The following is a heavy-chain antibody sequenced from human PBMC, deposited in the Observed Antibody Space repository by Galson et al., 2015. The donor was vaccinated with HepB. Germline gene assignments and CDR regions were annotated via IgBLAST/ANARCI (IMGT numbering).Heavy chain of an antibody. CDR1: GFTFGDYA. J-gene: IGHJ6*02. Sequence: SLRLSCAASGFTFGDYAMSWVRQAPGKGLEWVGFIRSKAYGGTTEYAASVKGRFTISRDDSKSIAYLQMNSLKTEDTAVYYCTRGCSSTSCYARNYYYYGMDVWGQGTTVTVSS. V-gene: IGHV3-49*04. CDR2: IRSKAYGGTT. CDR3: TRGCSSTSCYARNYYYYGMDV. D-gene: IGHD2-2*01.